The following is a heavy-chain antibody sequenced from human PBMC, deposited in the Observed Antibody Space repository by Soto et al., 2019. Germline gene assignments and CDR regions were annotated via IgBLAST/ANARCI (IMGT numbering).Heavy chain of an antibody. J-gene: IGHJ6*02. CDR1: GYTFTGYY. Sequence: GASVKVSCKASGYTFTGYYMHWVRQAPGQGLEWMGWINPNSGGTNYAQKFQGCVTMTRDTSISTAYMELSRLRSDDTAVYYCARDSYYDFWSGYYGPKGYGMDVWGQGTTVTVS. CDR2: INPNSGGT. V-gene: IGHV1-2*04. CDR3: ARDSYYDFWSGYYGPKGYGMDV. D-gene: IGHD3-3*01.